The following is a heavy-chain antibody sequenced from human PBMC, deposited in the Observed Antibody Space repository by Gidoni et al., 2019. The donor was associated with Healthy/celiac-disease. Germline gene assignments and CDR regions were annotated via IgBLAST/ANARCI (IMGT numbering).Heavy chain of an antibody. Sequence: VESGGSLRLSCAASGFTFSSYAMSWVRQAPGKGLAWVSAISGSGGSTYYADSVKGRFTISRDNSKNTLYLQMNSLRAEDTAVYYCAKVRRYGSGLDAFDIWGQGTMVTVSS. CDR2: ISGSGGST. J-gene: IGHJ3*02. V-gene: IGHV3-23*01. CDR1: GFTFSSYA. CDR3: AKVRRYGSGLDAFDI. D-gene: IGHD3-10*01.